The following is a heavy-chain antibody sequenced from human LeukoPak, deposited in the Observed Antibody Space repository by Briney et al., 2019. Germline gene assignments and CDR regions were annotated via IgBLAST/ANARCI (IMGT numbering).Heavy chain of an antibody. CDR1: GFPFSSYW. J-gene: IGHJ4*02. CDR3: TRVGYIDEGIDY. Sequence: GGSLRLSCVASGFPFSSYWMTWVRQASGKGLEWVANIKQDGSKKSYVDSVKGRFTISRDNAKNSLYLQMNSLRAEDTAIYCCTRVGYIDEGIDYWGQGTLVTVSS. V-gene: IGHV3-7*04. CDR2: IKQDGSKK. D-gene: IGHD5-24*01.